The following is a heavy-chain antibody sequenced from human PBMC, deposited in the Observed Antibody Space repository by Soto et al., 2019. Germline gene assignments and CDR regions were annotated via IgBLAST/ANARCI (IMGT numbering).Heavy chain of an antibody. CDR2: ISSSGSTI. CDR3: ARDCSGGSCHQNYYYYYGMDV. CDR1: GFTFSDYY. V-gene: IGHV3-11*01. D-gene: IGHD2-15*01. J-gene: IGHJ6*02. Sequence: QVQLVESGGGLVKPGGSLRLSCAASGFTFSDYYMSWIRQAPGKGLEWVSYISSSGSTIYYADSVKGRFTISRDNAKNSLYLQMNSLRAEDTAVYYCARDCSGGSCHQNYYYYYGMDVWGQGTTVTVSS.